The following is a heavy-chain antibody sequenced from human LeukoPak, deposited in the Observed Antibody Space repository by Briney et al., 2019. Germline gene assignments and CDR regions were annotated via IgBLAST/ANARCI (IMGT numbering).Heavy chain of an antibody. Sequence: GGSLRLSCAASGFTFGTYWMHWVRQAPGKGLVWVSRINSDGASTNYADSVKGRFTISRDNAKNTLYLQMNSLRAEDTAVYYCARVNYGGNSFSDYWGQGTLVTVSS. CDR1: GFTFGTYW. CDR2: INSDGAST. CDR3: ARVNYGGNSFSDY. D-gene: IGHD4-23*01. V-gene: IGHV3-74*01. J-gene: IGHJ4*02.